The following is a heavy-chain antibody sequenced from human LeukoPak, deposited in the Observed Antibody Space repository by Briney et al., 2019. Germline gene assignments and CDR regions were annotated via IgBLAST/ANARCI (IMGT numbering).Heavy chain of an antibody. V-gene: IGHV3-30*03. CDR3: ATDRDSSGPKGMDV. Sequence: GGSLRLSCAASGFTFSSYGMHWVRQAPGKGLEWVAVISYDGSNKYYADSVKGRFTISRDNSKKTLYLQMNSLRAEDTAVYYCATDRDSSGPKGMDVWGQGTTVTVSS. J-gene: IGHJ6*02. CDR2: ISYDGSNK. CDR1: GFTFSSYG. D-gene: IGHD6-19*01.